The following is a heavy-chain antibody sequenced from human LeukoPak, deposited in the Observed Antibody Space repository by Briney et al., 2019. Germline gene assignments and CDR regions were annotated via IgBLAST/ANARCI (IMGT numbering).Heavy chain of an antibody. V-gene: IGHV1-3*03. CDR3: ARGARFRSYGSGTYYTSLPFDP. CDR2: IITGNGNT. CDR1: GYTFTSYT. J-gene: IGHJ5*02. Sequence: ASVKVSCKASGYTFTSYTMHWVRQAPGQRLEWMGWIITGNGNTKYSQEFQGRVTITRDTSASTAYMELSSLRSEDMAVYYCARGARFRSYGSGTYYTSLPFDPWGQGTLVTVSS. D-gene: IGHD3-10*01.